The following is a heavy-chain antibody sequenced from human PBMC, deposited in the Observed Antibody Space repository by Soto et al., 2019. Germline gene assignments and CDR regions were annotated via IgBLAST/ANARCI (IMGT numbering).Heavy chain of an antibody. V-gene: IGHV3-30*18. CDR3: AKDQGIAASHGVD. Sequence: GGSLRLSCAASGFTFNNYGMHWVRQAPGKGLEWVATISNDGSDKYYADSVKGRLTISRDNSKNTVYLQMNSLRAEDTALYYCAKDQGIAASHGVDWGQGTMVTVS. J-gene: IGHJ3*01. D-gene: IGHD6-13*01. CDR2: ISNDGSDK. CDR1: GFTFNNYG.